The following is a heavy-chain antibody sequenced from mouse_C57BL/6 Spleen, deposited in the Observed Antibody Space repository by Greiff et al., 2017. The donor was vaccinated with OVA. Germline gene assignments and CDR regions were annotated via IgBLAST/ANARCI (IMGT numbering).Heavy chain of an antibody. D-gene: IGHD1-1*01. CDR2: INYDGSST. V-gene: IGHV5-16*01. CDR3: AREVTTVGWYFDV. Sequence: EVHLVESEGGLVQPGSSMKLSCTASGFTFSDYYMAWVRQVPEKGLEWVANINYDGSSTYYLDSLKSRFIISRDNAKNTLYLQMSSLKSEDTATYYCAREVTTVGWYFDVWGTGTTVTVSS. J-gene: IGHJ1*03. CDR1: GFTFSDYY.